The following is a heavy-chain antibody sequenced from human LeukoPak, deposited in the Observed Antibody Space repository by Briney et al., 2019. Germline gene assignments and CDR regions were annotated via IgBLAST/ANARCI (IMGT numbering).Heavy chain of an antibody. CDR3: ARDQVSRRYFDAYDAFDI. D-gene: IGHD3-9*01. Sequence: PSETLSLTCTVSSGSISSSTYYWGWLRQPPGKGLERIGTIYYTGSIYYHPSLKSRFPISVDTSKNQCSLKLTSVTAADTAVYYCARDQVSRRYFDAYDAFDIWGQGTMVTVSS. CDR2: IYYTGSI. V-gene: IGHV4-39*07. CDR1: SGSISSSTYY. J-gene: IGHJ3*02.